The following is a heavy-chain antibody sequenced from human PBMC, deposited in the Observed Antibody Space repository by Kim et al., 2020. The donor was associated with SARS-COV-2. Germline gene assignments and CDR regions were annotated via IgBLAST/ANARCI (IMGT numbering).Heavy chain of an antibody. CDR2: INHSGST. Sequence: SETLSLTCAVYGGSFSGYYWSWIRQPPGKGLEWIGEINHSGSTNYNPSLKNRVTISVDTSKNQFSLKLSSVTAADTAVYYCARRKGRYFDWLFYYFDYWGQGTLVTVSS. CDR3: ARRKGRYFDWLFYYFDY. V-gene: IGHV4-34*01. CDR1: GGSFSGYY. D-gene: IGHD3-9*01. J-gene: IGHJ4*02.